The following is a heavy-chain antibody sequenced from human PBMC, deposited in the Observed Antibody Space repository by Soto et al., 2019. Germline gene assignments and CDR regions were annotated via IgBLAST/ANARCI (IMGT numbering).Heavy chain of an antibody. J-gene: IGHJ4*02. Sequence: VQLLESGGGLIQPGGSLRLSCAASGFTFSYGIHWLRQAPGKGLEWVAYISYDSSNKFYGDSVKGRFTISRDNSKNTLFLQMNSLRAEDTGVYYCAKLVIGYCSGNTCDDYWGQGTLVAVSS. CDR3: AKLVIGYCSGNTCDDY. CDR1: GFTFSYG. D-gene: IGHD2-15*01. CDR2: ISYDSSNK. V-gene: IGHV3-30*18.